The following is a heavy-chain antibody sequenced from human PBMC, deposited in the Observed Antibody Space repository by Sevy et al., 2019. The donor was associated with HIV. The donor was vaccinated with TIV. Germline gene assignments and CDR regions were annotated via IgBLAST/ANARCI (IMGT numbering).Heavy chain of an antibody. J-gene: IGHJ4*02. Sequence: GGSLRLSCAASGFTFSSYSMNWVRQAPGKGLEWVSYISSSSSTIYYADSVKGRFTISRDNAKNSLYLQMNSLRDEDTAVYYCARGNLRYLEWSLYYWGQGTLVTVSS. CDR3: ARGNLRYLEWSLYY. CDR2: ISSSSSTI. V-gene: IGHV3-48*02. D-gene: IGHD3-3*01. CDR1: GFTFSSYS.